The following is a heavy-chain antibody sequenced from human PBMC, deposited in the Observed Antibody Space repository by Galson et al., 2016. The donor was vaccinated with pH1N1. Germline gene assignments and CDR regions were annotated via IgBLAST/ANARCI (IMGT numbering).Heavy chain of an antibody. CDR2: ISPIFGSI. D-gene: IGHD3-10*01. V-gene: IGHV1-69*06. J-gene: IGHJ6*02. CDR3: ATAGPLVREILYYSYALDV. CDR1: GGTFSNSA. Sequence: SVKVSCKASGGTFSNSAISWVRQAPGQGLEWMGGISPIFGSINYAQRFQGRVTITADIFTHTAYMELSSLRSEDTAIYYCATAGPLVREILYYSYALDVWGQGTTVTVSS.